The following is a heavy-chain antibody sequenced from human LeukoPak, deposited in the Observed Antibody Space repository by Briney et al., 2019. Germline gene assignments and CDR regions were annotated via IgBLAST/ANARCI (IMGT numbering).Heavy chain of an antibody. Sequence: PSETLSLTYTVSGGSISSSSYYWSWIRQPPGKGLEWIGEINHSGSTNYNPSLKSRVTISVDTSKNQFSLKLSSVTAADTAVYYCARGPAYLITIFGVVTTPVDYWGQGTLVTVSS. D-gene: IGHD3-3*01. V-gene: IGHV4-39*07. CDR2: INHSGST. CDR1: GGSISSSSYY. J-gene: IGHJ4*02. CDR3: ARGPAYLITIFGVVTTPVDY.